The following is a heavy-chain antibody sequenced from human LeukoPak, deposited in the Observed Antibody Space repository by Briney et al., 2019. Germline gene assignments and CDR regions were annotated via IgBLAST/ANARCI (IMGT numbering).Heavy chain of an antibody. Sequence: SVTLSLTCTGSGGSICSYYGIWLRQPPGKGLEWIGYIYYSGSTNYNPFLKSRVTTSVDTPKKHFSLKLSSVTAADTAVYYCARVRYCSSTSCYRGRYWYFDLWGRGTLVTVSS. CDR2: IYYSGST. V-gene: IGHV4-59*01. J-gene: IGHJ2*01. CDR1: GGSICSYY. D-gene: IGHD2-2*02. CDR3: ARVRYCSSTSCYRGRYWYFDL.